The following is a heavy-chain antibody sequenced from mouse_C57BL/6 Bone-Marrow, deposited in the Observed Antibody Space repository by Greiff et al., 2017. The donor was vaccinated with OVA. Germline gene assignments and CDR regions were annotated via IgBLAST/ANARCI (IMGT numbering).Heavy chain of an antibody. CDR1: GFTFSDAW. CDR3: TRRGPLLRYAMDY. V-gene: IGHV6-6*01. Sequence: EVKVEESGGGLVQPGGSMKLSCAASGFTFSDAWMDWVRQSPEKGLEWVAEIRNKANNHATYYAESVKGRFTISRDDSKSSVYLQMNSLRAEDTGIYYCTRRGPLLRYAMDYWGQGTSVTVSS. D-gene: IGHD1-2*01. J-gene: IGHJ4*01. CDR2: IRNKANNHAT.